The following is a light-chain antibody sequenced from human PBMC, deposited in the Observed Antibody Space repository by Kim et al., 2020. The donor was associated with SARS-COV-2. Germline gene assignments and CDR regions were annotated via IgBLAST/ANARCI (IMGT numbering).Light chain of an antibody. CDR1: SSDVNNY. Sequence: QSALTQPPSASGSPGQSVTISCTGSSSDVNNYVSWYQQHPGKAPRLMIYEVSKRPSGVPDRFSGSKSGNTASLTVSGLQAEDEADYYCSSYGDTKKLVFGGGTQLTVL. CDR3: SSYGDTKKLV. V-gene: IGLV2-8*01. CDR2: EVS. J-gene: IGLJ2*01.